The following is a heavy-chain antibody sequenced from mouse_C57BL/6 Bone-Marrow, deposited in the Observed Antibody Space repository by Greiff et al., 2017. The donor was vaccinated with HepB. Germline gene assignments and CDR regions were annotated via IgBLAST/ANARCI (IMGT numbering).Heavy chain of an antibody. Sequence: VKVVESGPELVKPGASVKISCKASGYAFSSSWMNWVKQRPGKGLEWIGRIYPGDGDTNYNGKFKGKATLTADKSSSTAYMQLSSLTSEDSAVYFCARNGYYGFAYWGQGTLVTVSA. J-gene: IGHJ3*01. V-gene: IGHV1-82*01. CDR3: ARNGYYGFAY. CDR1: GYAFSSSW. D-gene: IGHD2-3*01. CDR2: IYPGDGDT.